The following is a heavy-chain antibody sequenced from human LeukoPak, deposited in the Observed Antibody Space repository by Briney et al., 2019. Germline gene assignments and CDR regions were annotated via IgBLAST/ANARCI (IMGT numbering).Heavy chain of an antibody. V-gene: IGHV1-18*01. CDR1: GYAFTRYG. D-gene: IGHD4-23*01. CDR2: ISAYNDNT. Sequence: ASVKVSCKACGYAFTRYGISWVRHAPGQGLEWMGWISAYNDNTNYAQRLQGRVTMTTDTSTSTAYMELRSMRSDDTAVYYCARAGSALGHYGGFLRHWGQGTLVTVSS. J-gene: IGHJ1*01. CDR3: ARAGSALGHYGGFLRH.